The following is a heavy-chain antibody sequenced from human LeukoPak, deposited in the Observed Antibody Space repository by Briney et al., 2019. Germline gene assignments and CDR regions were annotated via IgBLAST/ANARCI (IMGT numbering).Heavy chain of an antibody. J-gene: IGHJ4*02. CDR3: AKDSNRGGTYYSVLDY. CDR2: IRYDGSNK. CDR1: GFTFSSYG. Sequence: PGGSLRLSCAASGFTFSSYGMHWVRQAPGKGLEWVAFIRYDGSNKYYADSVKGRFTISRDNSKNTLYLQMNSLRAEDTAVYYCAKDSNRGGTYYSVLDYWGQGTLVTVSS. D-gene: IGHD1-26*01. V-gene: IGHV3-30*02.